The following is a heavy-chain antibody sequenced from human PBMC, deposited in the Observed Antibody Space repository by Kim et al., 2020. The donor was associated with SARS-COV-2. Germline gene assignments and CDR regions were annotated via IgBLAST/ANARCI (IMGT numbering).Heavy chain of an antibody. D-gene: IGHD2-15*01. Sequence: SETLSLTCTVSTGSISSHYWTWIRQPPGKGLEWIGYIYYSGNTDYNPSLKSRVTISIDTSKNQSSLELRSVTAADTAVYYCAGLSGGSIAYGMGVWGPGT. CDR2: IYYSGNT. CDR1: TGSISSHY. V-gene: IGHV4-59*11. J-gene: IGHJ6*02. CDR3: AGLSGGSIAYGMGV.